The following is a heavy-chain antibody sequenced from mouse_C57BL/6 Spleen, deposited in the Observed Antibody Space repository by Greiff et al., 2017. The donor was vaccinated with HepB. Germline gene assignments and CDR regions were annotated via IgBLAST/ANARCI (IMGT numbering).Heavy chain of an antibody. J-gene: IGHJ3*01. Sequence: DVQLQESGPGLVKPSQSLSLTCSVTGYSITSGYYWNWIRQFPGNKLEWMGYISYDGSNNYNPSLKNRISITRDTSKNQFFLKLNSVTTKDTATYYCAREGDYYVSSPWFAYWGQGTLVTVSA. V-gene: IGHV3-6*01. CDR3: AREGDYYVSSPWFAY. CDR1: GYSITSGYY. D-gene: IGHD1-1*01. CDR2: ISYDGSN.